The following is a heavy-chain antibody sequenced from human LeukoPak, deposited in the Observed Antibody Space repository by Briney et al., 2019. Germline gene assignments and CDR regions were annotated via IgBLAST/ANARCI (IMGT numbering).Heavy chain of an antibody. Sequence: PSETLSLTCTVSGGSISGSSYYWGWIRQPPGKGLEWIGSIYYSGSTYYNPSLKSRVTILVDTSKNQFSLKLSSVTDADTAVYYCARVRRSLNWFDSWGQGTLVTVSS. CDR2: IYYSGST. CDR3: ARVRRSLNWFDS. V-gene: IGHV4-39*01. J-gene: IGHJ5*01. D-gene: IGHD3-3*01. CDR1: GGSISGSSYY.